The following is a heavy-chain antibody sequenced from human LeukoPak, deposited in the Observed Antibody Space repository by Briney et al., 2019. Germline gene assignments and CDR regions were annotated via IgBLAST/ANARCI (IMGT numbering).Heavy chain of an antibody. CDR1: GGSFNGYY. V-gene: IGHV4-34*01. CDR2: INHNGST. D-gene: IGHD3-22*01. CDR3: ARQGGITMIVAVSGDAFDV. J-gene: IGHJ3*01. Sequence: SETLSLTCAVYGGSFNGYYWSWIRRPPGKGLEWIGEINHNGSTNYNPSLKSRVTISVDTSKNQFSLKLSSVTAADTAVYYCARQGGITMIVAVSGDAFDVWGQGTMVTVST.